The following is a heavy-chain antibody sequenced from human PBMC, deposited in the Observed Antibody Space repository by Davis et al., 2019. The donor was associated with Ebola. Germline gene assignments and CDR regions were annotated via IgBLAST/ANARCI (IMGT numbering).Heavy chain of an antibody. CDR3: ARPRSVYCSGGSCYSHWFDP. Sequence: SETLSLTCTVSGGSISSSSYYWGWIRQPPGKGLEWIGSIYYSGSTYYNPSLKSRVTISVDTSKNQFSLKLSSVTAADTAVYYCARPRSVYCSGGSCYSHWFDPWGQGTLVTVSS. CDR1: GGSISSSSYY. CDR2: IYYSGST. D-gene: IGHD2-15*01. J-gene: IGHJ5*02. V-gene: IGHV4-39*01.